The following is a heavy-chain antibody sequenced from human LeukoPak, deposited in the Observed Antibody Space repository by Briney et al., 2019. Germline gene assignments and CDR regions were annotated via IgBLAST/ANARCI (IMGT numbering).Heavy chain of an antibody. J-gene: IGHJ4*02. CDR2: ISWNSGSM. CDR1: GFTFDDYA. D-gene: IGHD5-24*01. V-gene: IGHV3-9*01. CDR3: ATRRDGYNEFDY. Sequence: GGSLRLSCAASGFTFDDYAMHWVRQAPGKGLEWVSGISWNSGSMGYADSVKGRFTISRDNAKNSLYLQMNSLRAEDTALYYCATRRDGYNEFDYWGPGTLVTVSS.